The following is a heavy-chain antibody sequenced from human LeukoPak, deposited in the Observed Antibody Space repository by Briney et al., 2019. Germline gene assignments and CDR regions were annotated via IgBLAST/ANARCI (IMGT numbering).Heavy chain of an antibody. CDR1: GFTVSSNY. CDR3: ATYYDFWSGYYSAFDI. J-gene: IGHJ3*02. Sequence: PGGSLRLSCAASGFTVSSNYMSWVRQAPGKGLEWVSVIYSGGSTYYADSVKGRFTISRDNSKNTLHLQMNSLRAEDTAVYYCATYYDFWSGYYSAFDIWGQGTMVTVSS. D-gene: IGHD3-3*01. CDR2: IYSGGST. V-gene: IGHV3-53*01.